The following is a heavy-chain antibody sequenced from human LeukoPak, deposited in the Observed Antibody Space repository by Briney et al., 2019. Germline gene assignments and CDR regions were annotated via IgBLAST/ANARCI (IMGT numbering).Heavy chain of an antibody. D-gene: IGHD3-22*01. CDR2: INPNSGGT. J-gene: IGHJ3*02. Sequence: GASVKVSCKASGYTFTGYYMHWVRQAPGQGLEWMGWINPNSGGTNYAQKFQGWVTMTRDTSISTAYMELSRLRSDDTAVYYCARGNYYDSSGYYGNDAFDIWGQGTMVTVSS. CDR3: ARGNYYDSSGYYGNDAFDI. CDR1: GYTFTGYY. V-gene: IGHV1-2*04.